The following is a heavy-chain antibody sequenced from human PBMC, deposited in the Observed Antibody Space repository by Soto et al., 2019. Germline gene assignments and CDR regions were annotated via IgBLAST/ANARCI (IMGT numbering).Heavy chain of an antibody. Sequence: GGSLRLSCAASGFTFSSYAMHWVRQAPGKGLEWVAVISYDGSNKYYADSVKGRFTISRDNSKNTLYLQMNSLRAEDTAVYYCARGKSSYGHFDYWGQGTLVTVSS. CDR3: ARGKSSYGHFDY. J-gene: IGHJ4*02. CDR1: GFTFSSYA. V-gene: IGHV3-30-3*01. CDR2: ISYDGSNK. D-gene: IGHD5-18*01.